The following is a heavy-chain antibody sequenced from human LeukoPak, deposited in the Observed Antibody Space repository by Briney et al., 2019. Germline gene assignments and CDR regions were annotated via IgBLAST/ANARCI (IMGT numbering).Heavy chain of an antibody. Sequence: PGGSLRLSCAASGFTFSSYAMHWVRQAPGKGLEWVAVISYDGSNKYYADSVKGRFTISRDNSKNTLYLQMNSLRAEDTAVYYCARQYYYDSSGYWEGIDYWGQGTLVTVSS. D-gene: IGHD3-22*01. J-gene: IGHJ4*02. V-gene: IGHV3-30-3*01. CDR1: GFTFSSYA. CDR2: ISYDGSNK. CDR3: ARQYYYDSSGYWEGIDY.